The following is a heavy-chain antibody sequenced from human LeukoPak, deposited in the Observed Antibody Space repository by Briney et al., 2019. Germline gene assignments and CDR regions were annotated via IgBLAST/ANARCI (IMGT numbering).Heavy chain of an antibody. V-gene: IGHV3-7*04. CDR2: IKEDGSEK. J-gene: IGHJ4*02. CDR3: ARAYYDFWSALPDY. CDR1: GFTFSTYW. Sequence: PGGSLRLSCAASGFTFSTYWMNWVRQAPGKGLEWVANIKEDGSEKYYVDSVKGRFTISRDNAKNSLYLQMNSLRAEDTAVYYCARAYYDFWSALPDYWGQGTLVTVSS. D-gene: IGHD3-3*01.